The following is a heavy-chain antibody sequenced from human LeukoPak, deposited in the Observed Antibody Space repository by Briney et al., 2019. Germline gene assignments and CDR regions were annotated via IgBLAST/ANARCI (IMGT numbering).Heavy chain of an antibody. CDR2: ISGSGGST. D-gene: IGHD6-19*01. V-gene: IGHV3-23*01. Sequence: PGGSLRLSCAASGFTFSSYAMSWVRQAPGKGLEWVSAISGSGGSTYYADSVKGRFTISRDNSKNTLYLQMNGLRAADTALYYCAKRDTTTVAGTPRRYYFDYWGQGTQVTVSS. CDR1: GFTFSSYA. J-gene: IGHJ4*02. CDR3: AKRDTTTVAGTPRRYYFDY.